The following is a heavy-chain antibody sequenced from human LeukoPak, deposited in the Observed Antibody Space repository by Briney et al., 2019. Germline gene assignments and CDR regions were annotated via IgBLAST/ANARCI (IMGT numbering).Heavy chain of an antibody. CDR1: GGSISSYY. CDR2: IYSSGST. V-gene: IGHV4-59*08. J-gene: IGHJ4*02. D-gene: IGHD3-10*01. CDR3: ARGYGSGSLFDY. Sequence: SETLSLTCTVSGGSISSYYWSWIRQPPGKGLEWIGYIYSSGSTNYNPSLKSRVTISVDTSKNQFSLKLSSVTAADTAVYYCARGYGSGSLFDYWGQGTLVTVSS.